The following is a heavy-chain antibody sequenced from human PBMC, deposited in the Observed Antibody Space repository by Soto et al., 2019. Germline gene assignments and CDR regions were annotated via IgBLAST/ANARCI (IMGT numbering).Heavy chain of an antibody. CDR2: IYYDGSNR. V-gene: IGHV3-33*01. CDR1: GFTFGTYA. J-gene: IGHJ4*01. CDR3: ASAFCTNGVCYYFFDY. D-gene: IGHD2-8*01. Sequence: GGCLTLSCAASGFTFGTYAMHWVSQAPGKGLEWVAVIYYDGSNRYYGDAVKGRFTISRDNSKSTLYLQMSSLRAEDTAVYYCASAFCTNGVCYYFFDYWGHGTLVTVSS.